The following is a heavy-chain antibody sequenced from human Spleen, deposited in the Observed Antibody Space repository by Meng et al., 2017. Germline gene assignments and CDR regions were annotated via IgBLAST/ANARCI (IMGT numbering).Heavy chain of an antibody. CDR1: GGSFSAYY. Sequence: QVQLQQWGTGLLKPSETLSLTCAVYGGSFSAYYWSWIRQSPGKGLEWIGYIYHSGSTSYNPSLKSRVTISVDRSKNQFSLKLSSVTAADTAVYYCARGSVAGAVDYWGQGTLVTVSS. V-gene: IGHV4-34*01. CDR2: IYHSGST. CDR3: ARGSVAGAVDY. J-gene: IGHJ4*02. D-gene: IGHD6-19*01.